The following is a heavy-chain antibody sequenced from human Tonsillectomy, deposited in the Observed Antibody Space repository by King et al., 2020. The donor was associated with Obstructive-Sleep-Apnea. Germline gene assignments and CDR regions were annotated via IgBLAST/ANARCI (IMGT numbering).Heavy chain of an antibody. V-gene: IGHV4-39*07. CDR3: ARDEQLIPYWYFDL. Sequence: LQLQESGPGLVKPSETLSLTCTVSGGSISSSSYYWGWIRQPPGKGLEWIGSIYHSGSTYYNPSLKRRVTISVDTSKNQFSLQLNSVTDADTAVYYCARDEQLIPYWYFDLWGRGTLVTVSS. J-gene: IGHJ2*01. CDR2: IYHSGST. D-gene: IGHD6-13*01. CDR1: GGSISSSSYY.